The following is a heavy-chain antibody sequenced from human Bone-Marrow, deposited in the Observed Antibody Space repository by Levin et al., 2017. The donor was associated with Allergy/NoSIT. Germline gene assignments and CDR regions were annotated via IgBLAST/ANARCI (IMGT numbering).Heavy chain of an antibody. Sequence: SGPTLVKPTQTLTLTCTFSGFSLSTSGVNVAWIRQPPGKAPEWLGFIAWADDKRYRPSLRVRLTITKDTSKNQVVLRMTNMGPVDTGTYVCAHSPPQLWFGYWGQGSLVTVSS. J-gene: IGHJ4*02. CDR2: IAWADDK. CDR3: AHSPPQLWFGY. V-gene: IGHV2-5*02. CDR1: GFSLSTSGVN. D-gene: IGHD5-18*01.